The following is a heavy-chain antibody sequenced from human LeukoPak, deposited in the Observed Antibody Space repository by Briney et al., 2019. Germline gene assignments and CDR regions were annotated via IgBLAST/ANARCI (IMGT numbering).Heavy chain of an antibody. CDR3: ARGYYFDSGSFFED. V-gene: IGHV4-31*03. Sequence: PSQILSLTCTVSGDSITSGAYFWNWIRQQPGKGLEGIGYIYYTRSTNYNPSLESRVTILLDTSKNEFSLRLSSVTAADTAVYYCARGYYFDSGSFFEDWGQGTLVTVSS. CDR1: GDSITSGAYF. D-gene: IGHD3-10*01. CDR2: IYYTRST. J-gene: IGHJ4*02.